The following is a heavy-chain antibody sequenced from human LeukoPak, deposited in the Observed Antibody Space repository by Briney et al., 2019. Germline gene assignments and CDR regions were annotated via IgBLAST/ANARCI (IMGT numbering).Heavy chain of an antibody. J-gene: IGHJ5*02. CDR3: ARDRRLWFGESFVNWFDP. V-gene: IGHV1-46*01. CDR2: INPSGGST. CDR1: GYTFTSYY. Sequence: GASVKVSCKASGYTFTSYYIHWVRQAPGQGLEWMGIINPSGGSTNYAQKFQGRVTMTRDTSISTAYMELSRLRSDDTAVYYCARDRRLWFGESFVNWFDPWGQGTLVTVSS. D-gene: IGHD3-10*01.